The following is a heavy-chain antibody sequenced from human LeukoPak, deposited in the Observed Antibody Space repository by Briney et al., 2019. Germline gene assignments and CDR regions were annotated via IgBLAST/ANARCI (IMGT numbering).Heavy chain of an antibody. Sequence: PGGSLRLSCAASGFTFSSYSMNWVRQAPGKGLEWVSSVSSSSSYIYYADSVKGRFTISRDNAKNSLYLQMNSLRAEDTAVYYCATHLTIFGVVIWGQGTLVTVSS. D-gene: IGHD3-3*01. CDR3: ATHLTIFGVVI. CDR2: VSSSSSYI. V-gene: IGHV3-21*01. J-gene: IGHJ4*02. CDR1: GFTFSSYS.